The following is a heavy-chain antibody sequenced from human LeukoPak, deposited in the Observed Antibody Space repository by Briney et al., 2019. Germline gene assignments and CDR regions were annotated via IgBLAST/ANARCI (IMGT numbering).Heavy chain of an antibody. V-gene: IGHV3-21*01. Sequence: GGSLRLSCAASGFTFSSYSMNWVRQAPGKGLEWVSSIGSSSSYIYYADSVKGRFTISRDNAKNSLYLQMNSLRAEDTAVYYCARGAYYSNYEALDYWGQGTLVTVSS. J-gene: IGHJ4*02. CDR2: IGSSSSYI. CDR3: ARGAYYSNYEALDY. D-gene: IGHD4-11*01. CDR1: GFTFSSYS.